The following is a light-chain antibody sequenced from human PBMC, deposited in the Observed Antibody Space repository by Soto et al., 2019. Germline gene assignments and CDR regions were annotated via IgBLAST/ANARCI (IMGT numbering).Light chain of an antibody. CDR2: SNN. V-gene: IGLV1-44*01. CDR1: SSNIGSNT. CDR3: AAWDDSLNGVV. Sequence: QSLLTQPPSASGTPGQRVTISCSGSSSNIGSNTVNWYQQLPGTAPKLLIYSNNQRPSGVPDRFSGSKSGTSASLAIVGLQSEDEADYYCAAWDDSLNGVVFGGGTKLTVL. J-gene: IGLJ2*01.